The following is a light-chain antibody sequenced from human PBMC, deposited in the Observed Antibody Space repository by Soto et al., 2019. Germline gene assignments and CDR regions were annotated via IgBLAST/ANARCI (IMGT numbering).Light chain of an antibody. Sequence: EIVMTQSPATLSVSPGERVTLSCRASQSVSSYLAWYQQKPGQAPRLLIYDASSRATGIPVRSSGSGSGTEFTHTISSLQSEDFGVYYCQQNKDWPGTFGQGTKVAIK. J-gene: IGKJ1*01. CDR1: QSVSSY. CDR3: QQNKDWPGT. CDR2: DAS. V-gene: IGKV3-15*01.